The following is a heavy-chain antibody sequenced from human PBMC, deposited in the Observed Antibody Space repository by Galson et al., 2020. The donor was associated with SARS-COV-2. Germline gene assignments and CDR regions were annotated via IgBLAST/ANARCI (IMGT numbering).Heavy chain of an antibody. CDR2: FDPEDGET. Sequence: ASVKVSCKVSGYTLTELSMHWVRQAPGKGLEWMGGFDPEDGETIYAQKFQGRVTMTEDTSTDTAYMELSSLRSDDTAVYYCATAFPREDYYYYGMDVWGQGTTVIVAS. J-gene: IGHJ6*02. V-gene: IGHV1-24*01. D-gene: IGHD1-26*01. CDR1: GYTLTELS. CDR3: ATAFPREDYYYYGMDV.